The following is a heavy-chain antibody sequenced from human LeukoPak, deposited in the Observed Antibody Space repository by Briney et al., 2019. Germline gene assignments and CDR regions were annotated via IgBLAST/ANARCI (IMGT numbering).Heavy chain of an antibody. CDR2: INHSGST. CDR1: GGSFSGYY. J-gene: IGHJ4*02. CDR3: ARGPGSGWYY. Sequence: PSETLSLTCAVYGGSFSGYYWSWIRQPPGKGPEWIGEINHSGSTNYNPSLKSRVTISVDTSKNQFSLKLSSVTAADTAVYYCARGPGSGWYYWGQGTLVTVSS. D-gene: IGHD6-19*01. V-gene: IGHV4-34*01.